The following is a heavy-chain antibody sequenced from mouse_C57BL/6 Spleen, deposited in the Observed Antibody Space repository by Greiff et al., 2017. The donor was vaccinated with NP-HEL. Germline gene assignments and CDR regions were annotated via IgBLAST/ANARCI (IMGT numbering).Heavy chain of an antibody. Sequence: EVQLQQSGPVLVKPGASVKMSCKASGYTFTDYYMNWVKQSHGKSLEWIGVINPYNGGTSYNQKFKGKATLTVDKSSSTAYMELNSLTSEDSAVYYCARSGYSNYFPFDYWGQGTTLTVSS. V-gene: IGHV1-19*01. J-gene: IGHJ2*01. CDR2: INPYNGGT. CDR3: ARSGYSNYFPFDY. D-gene: IGHD2-5*01. CDR1: GYTFTDYY.